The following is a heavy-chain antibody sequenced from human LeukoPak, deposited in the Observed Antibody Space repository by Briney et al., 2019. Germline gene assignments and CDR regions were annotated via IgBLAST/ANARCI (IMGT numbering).Heavy chain of an antibody. CDR2: IYYSGST. CDR1: GYSISSGYY. CDR3: ARILEWLFYVDY. D-gene: IGHD3-3*01. J-gene: IGHJ4*02. Sequence: SETLSLTCAVSGYSISSGYYWGWIRQPPGKGLEWIGSIYYSGSTYYNPSLKSRVTISVDTSKNQFSLKLSSVAAADTAVYYCARILEWLFYVDYWGQGTLVTVSS. V-gene: IGHV4-38-2*01.